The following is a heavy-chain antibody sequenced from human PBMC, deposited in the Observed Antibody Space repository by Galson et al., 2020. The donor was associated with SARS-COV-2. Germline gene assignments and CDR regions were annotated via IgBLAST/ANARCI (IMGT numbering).Heavy chain of an antibody. J-gene: IGHJ6*02. CDR1: GFSFRTYR. CDR3: ARDEGIRGYNYGRLYYGMDV. V-gene: IGHV3-21*01. CDR2: ISTSCSYT. Sequence: NSGGSLRLSCAAPGFSFRTYRMNWVRLAPGKGLEWVSPISTSCSYTYYVDSVKGRFSIPRDNPRNSLYLQMNSLRAEDTAVYYCARDEGIRGYNYGRLYYGMDVWGQGTTVTVSS. D-gene: IGHD5-18*01.